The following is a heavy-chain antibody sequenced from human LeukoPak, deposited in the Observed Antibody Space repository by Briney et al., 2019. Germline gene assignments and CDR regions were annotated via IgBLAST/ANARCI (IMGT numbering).Heavy chain of an antibody. CDR3: VKDGYCSSTSCYGPQYE. CDR1: GFTFSTYA. CDR2: ISGICSTT. J-gene: IGHJ4*02. V-gene: IGHV3-23*01. D-gene: IGHD2-2*03. Sequence: GGSLRLSCAASGFTFSTYAMSWVRQAPGKGLEGVSAISGICSTTYYADSVKGRFTISRDNSRDTLYLQMSSLRAEDTAVYYCVKDGYCSSTSCYGPQYEWGQGTLVTVSS.